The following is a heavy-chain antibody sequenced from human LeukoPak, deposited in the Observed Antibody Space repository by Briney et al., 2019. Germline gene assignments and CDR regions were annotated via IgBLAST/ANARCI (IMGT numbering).Heavy chain of an antibody. D-gene: IGHD1-14*01. V-gene: IGHV3-23*01. Sequence: PGGSLRLSCAASGFTFSSYAMSWVRQAPGKGLEWVSAISGSGGSTYYADSVKGRFTISRDNSKNTLYLQMNSLRAEDTAVYYCAKYVGTGWSHYYYYGMDVWGQGTTVTVSS. J-gene: IGHJ6*02. CDR1: GFTFSSYA. CDR2: ISGSGGST. CDR3: AKYVGTGWSHYYYYGMDV.